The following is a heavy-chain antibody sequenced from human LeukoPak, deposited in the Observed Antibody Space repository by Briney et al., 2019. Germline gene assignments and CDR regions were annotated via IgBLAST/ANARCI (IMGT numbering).Heavy chain of an antibody. CDR3: ARVPEAYYYDSSGED. CDR1: GGSISSGGYY. J-gene: IGHJ4*02. Sequence: KTSETLSLTCTVSGGSISSGGYYWSRIRQPPGKGLEWIGYTYHSGSTYHNPSLKSRVTISVDRSKNQFSLKLSSVTAADTAVYYCARVPEAYYYDSSGEDWGQGTLVTVSS. D-gene: IGHD3-22*01. V-gene: IGHV4-30-2*01. CDR2: TYHSGST.